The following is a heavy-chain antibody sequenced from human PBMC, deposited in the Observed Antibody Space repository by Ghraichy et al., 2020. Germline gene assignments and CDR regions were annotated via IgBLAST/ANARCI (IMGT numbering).Heavy chain of an antibody. J-gene: IGHJ4*02. CDR1: GFTFSSYW. V-gene: IGHV3-7*01. CDR2: IKQDGSEK. CDR3: ARYKITFGGVIGAFDY. D-gene: IGHD3-16*02. Sequence: CAASGFTFSSYWMSWVRQAPGKGLEWVANIKQDGSEKYYVDSVKGRFTISRDNAKNSLYLQMNSLRAEDTAVYYCARYKITFGGVIGAFDYWGQGTLVTVSS.